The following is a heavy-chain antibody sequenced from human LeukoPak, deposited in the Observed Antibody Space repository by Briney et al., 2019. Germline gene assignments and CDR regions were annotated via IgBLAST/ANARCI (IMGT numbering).Heavy chain of an antibody. Sequence: ASVKVSCKASGYTFTTYGISWVRQAPGQGLEWLGRISVCNGNTNYAQKLQGRVTMTTDTSTSTAYLELRSLRSDDTAVYYCARGSGERGYDYGYWGQGTLVTVSS. CDR1: GYTFTTYG. CDR3: ARGSGERGYDYGY. D-gene: IGHD5-12*01. CDR2: ISVCNGNT. J-gene: IGHJ4*02. V-gene: IGHV1-18*01.